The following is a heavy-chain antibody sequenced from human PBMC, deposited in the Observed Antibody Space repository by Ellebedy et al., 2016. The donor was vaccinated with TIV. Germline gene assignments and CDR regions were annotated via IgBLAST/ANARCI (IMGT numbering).Heavy chain of an antibody. J-gene: IGHJ5*02. CDR3: AGDMGLVAGEDVDYFDP. D-gene: IGHD6-19*01. V-gene: IGHV3-74*01. CDR1: GFIFSGKW. Sequence: GESLKISCAASGFIFSGKWMHWVRQSPGKGLMWVSRINKEGTSTGYAESVRGRFSISRDNTRNTLYLQMESLRVEDTAVYHCAGDMGLVAGEDVDYFDPWGQGTLVTVSS. CDR2: INKEGTST.